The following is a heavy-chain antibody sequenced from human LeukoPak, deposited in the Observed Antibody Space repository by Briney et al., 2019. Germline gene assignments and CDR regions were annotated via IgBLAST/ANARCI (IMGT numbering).Heavy chain of an antibody. CDR1: GFTFDDYG. CDR3: ARRTTYYYDSSGYYPSVYYYMDV. D-gene: IGHD3-22*01. CDR2: INWNGGST. J-gene: IGHJ6*03. V-gene: IGHV3-20*04. Sequence: GGSLRLSCAASGFTFDDYGMSWVRQAPGKGLEWVSGINWNGGSTGYADSVKGRFTISRDNAKNSLYLQMNSLRAEDTALYYCARRTTYYYDSSGYYPSVYYYMDVWGKGTTVTVSS.